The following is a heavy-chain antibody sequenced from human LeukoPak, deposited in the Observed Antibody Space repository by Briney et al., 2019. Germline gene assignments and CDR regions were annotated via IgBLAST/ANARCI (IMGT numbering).Heavy chain of an antibody. Sequence: SETLSLTCAVHGGSFSGYYWSWIRQPPGKGLEWIGEINHSGSTNYNPSLKSRVTISVDTSKNQFSLKLSSVTAADTAVYYCARRNRSGYSSGLSTFDVRAAYLIWGQGTLVTVSS. CDR1: GGSFSGYY. CDR2: INHSGST. V-gene: IGHV4-34*01. J-gene: IGHJ4*02. D-gene: IGHD6-19*01. CDR3: ARRNRSGYSSGLSTFDVRAAYLI.